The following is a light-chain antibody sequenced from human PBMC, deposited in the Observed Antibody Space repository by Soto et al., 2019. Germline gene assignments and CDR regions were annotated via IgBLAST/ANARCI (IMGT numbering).Light chain of an antibody. CDR3: LQDYNYPWT. V-gene: IGKV1-6*01. Sequence: AIQMTQSPSYLSASVGDRVTITCRASQGIRNDLGWYQQKPGKAPNLLIYAASSLQSGVPSRFSGSGSGTNFTLTISSLQPEDFATYYCLQDYNYPWTFGQGTKVEIK. CDR2: AAS. J-gene: IGKJ1*01. CDR1: QGIRND.